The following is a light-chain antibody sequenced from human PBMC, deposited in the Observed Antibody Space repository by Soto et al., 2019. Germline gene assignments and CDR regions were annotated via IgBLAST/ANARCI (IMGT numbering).Light chain of an antibody. CDR1: QSVSSW. CDR2: TAS. V-gene: IGKV1-5*03. J-gene: IGKJ1*01. CDR3: QQYNSAWT. Sequence: DIQMTQSPSTLSASVGDRVTITCRASQSVSSWLAWYQQKPGKAPNLLIYTASSLESGVPSRFSGSGSGTEFTHTISSLQPDDFATYYCQQYNSAWTFGQGTTVEIK.